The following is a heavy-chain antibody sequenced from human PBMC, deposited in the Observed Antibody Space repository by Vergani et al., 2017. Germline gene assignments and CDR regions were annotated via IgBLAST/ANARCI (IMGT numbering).Heavy chain of an antibody. V-gene: IGHV3-7*01. CDR3: AREMLGYCSVTNCYGGVFDI. D-gene: IGHD2-15*01. CDR1: GFTFSSYW. J-gene: IGHJ3*02. Sequence: EVQLVESGGGLVQPGGSLRLSCAASGFTFSSYWMSWVRQAPGKGLEWVANIKQDGSEKYYVDSVKGRFTISRDNAKNSLYLQMNSLRAEDTAVYYCAREMLGYCSVTNCYGGVFDIWGQGTVVTVSS. CDR2: IKQDGSEK.